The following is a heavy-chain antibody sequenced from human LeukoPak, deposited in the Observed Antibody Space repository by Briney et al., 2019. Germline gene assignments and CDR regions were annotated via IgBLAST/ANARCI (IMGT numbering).Heavy chain of an antibody. CDR2: IYPGDSDT. CDR3: ARRRVGGDSGYTQTSFDR. CDR1: GYSFSSYW. D-gene: IGHD5-12*01. V-gene: IGHV5-51*01. J-gene: IGHJ4*02. Sequence: GESLKISCKTSGYSFSSYWIAWVRQMPGKDLEWMGIIYPGDSDTRYSPSFQGQVTISADKSINTAYLQWSSLKPPGTAIYYCARRRVGGDSGYTQTSFDRWGQGALVIVSS.